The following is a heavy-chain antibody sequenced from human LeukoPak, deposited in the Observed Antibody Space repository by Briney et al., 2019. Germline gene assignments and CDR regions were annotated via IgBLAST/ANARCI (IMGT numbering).Heavy chain of an antibody. Sequence: GGSLRLSCAASGFTFSSYGMHWVRQAPGKGLEWVAVISYDGSNKYYADSVKGRFTISRDNSKNTLYLQMNSLRAEDTAVYYCAKAGSPRGAYFDHWGQGTLVTVSS. D-gene: IGHD3-10*01. CDR2: ISYDGSNK. J-gene: IGHJ4*02. CDR3: AKAGSPRGAYFDH. V-gene: IGHV3-30*18. CDR1: GFTFSSYG.